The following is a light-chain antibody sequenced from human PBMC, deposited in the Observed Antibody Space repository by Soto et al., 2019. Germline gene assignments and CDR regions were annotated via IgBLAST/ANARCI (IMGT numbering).Light chain of an antibody. V-gene: IGLV6-57*01. CDR3: QSYDSSNRV. J-gene: IGLJ2*01. CDR1: SGSIASNY. Sequence: NFMLPQPHSVSESPGKTVTISCTRRSGSIASNYVQWYQQRPGSSPTTVIYEDNQRPSGVPDRFSGSIDSSSNSASLTISGLKTEDEADYYCQSYDSSNRVFGGGTKLTVL. CDR2: EDN.